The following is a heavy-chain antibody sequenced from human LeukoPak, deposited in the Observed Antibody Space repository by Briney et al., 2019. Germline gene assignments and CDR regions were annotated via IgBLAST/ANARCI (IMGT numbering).Heavy chain of an antibody. Sequence: GGSLRLFCAASGFTFSSYAMHWVRQAPGKGLEWVAVISYDGSNKYYADSVKGRFTISRDNSKNTLYLQMNSLRAEDTAVYYCAREKDCSGGSCCKYYYYGMDVWGQGTTVTVSS. D-gene: IGHD2-15*01. CDR1: GFTFSSYA. J-gene: IGHJ6*02. CDR3: AREKDCSGGSCCKYYYYGMDV. V-gene: IGHV3-30*04. CDR2: ISYDGSNK.